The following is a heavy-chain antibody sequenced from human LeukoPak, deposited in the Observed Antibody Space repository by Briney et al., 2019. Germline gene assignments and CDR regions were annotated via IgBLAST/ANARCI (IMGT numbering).Heavy chain of an antibody. V-gene: IGHV3-23*01. Sequence: GGSLRLSCAASGFTFSSYAMSWVRQAPGKGLEWVSAISGSGGSTYYADSVKGRFTISRDNSKNMLYLQMNSLRAEDTAVYYCAKPPALGGGIDYWGQGTLVTVSS. D-gene: IGHD4-23*01. CDR1: GFTFSSYA. CDR3: AKPPALGGGIDY. CDR2: ISGSGGST. J-gene: IGHJ4*02.